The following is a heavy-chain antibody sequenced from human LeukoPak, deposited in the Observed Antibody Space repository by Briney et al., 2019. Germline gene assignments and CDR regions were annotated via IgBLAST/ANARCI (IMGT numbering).Heavy chain of an antibody. CDR1: GYTFTGYY. J-gene: IGHJ6*03. CDR3: ARDRSGYCTNGVCSFHPYYYYYYMDV. CDR2: INPNSGGT. D-gene: IGHD2-8*01. Sequence: ASVKVSCKASGYTFTGYYMHWGRQAPGQGLEWMGWINPNSGGTNYAQKFQGRVTMTRDTSISTAYMELSRLRSDDTAVYYCARDRSGYCTNGVCSFHPYYYYYYMDVWGKGTTVTVSS. V-gene: IGHV1-2*02.